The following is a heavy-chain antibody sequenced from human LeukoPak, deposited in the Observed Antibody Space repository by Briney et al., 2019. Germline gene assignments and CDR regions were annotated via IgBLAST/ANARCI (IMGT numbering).Heavy chain of an antibody. CDR2: IIGSGGST. J-gene: IGHJ4*02. CDR3: AKDPRYYYDSSGYYYQYYFDY. D-gene: IGHD3-22*01. Sequence: GSLRLSCAASGFTFSSYAMSWVRQAPGKGLEWVSAIIGSGGSTYYADSVKGRFTISRDDSKNTLYLQMSSLRAEDTAVYYCAKDPRYYYDSSGYYYQYYFDYWGQGTLVTVSS. V-gene: IGHV3-23*01. CDR1: GFTFSSYA.